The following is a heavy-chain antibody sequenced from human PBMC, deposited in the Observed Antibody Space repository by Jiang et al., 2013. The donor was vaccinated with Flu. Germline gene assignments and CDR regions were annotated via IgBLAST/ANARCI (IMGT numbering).Heavy chain of an antibody. CDR2: ISYGGST. CDR1: GGSISSDTYY. V-gene: IGHV4-39*01. J-gene: IGHJ4*01. Sequence: GSGLVKPSETLSLTCTVSGGSISSDTYYWAWIRQPPGKGLEWIGGISYGGSTYFNPSLKTRVTISVDTSKNQFSLKLSSVTAADTAVYYCASLKSGAMSFDYWGQGTLVTISS. CDR3: ASLKSGAMSFDY.